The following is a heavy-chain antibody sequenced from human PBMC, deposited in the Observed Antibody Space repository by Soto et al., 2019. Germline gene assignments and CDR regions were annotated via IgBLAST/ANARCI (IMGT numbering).Heavy chain of an antibody. CDR2: IIPIFGTA. CDR1: GGTFSSYA. V-gene: IGHV1-69*01. J-gene: IGHJ4*02. D-gene: IGHD6-19*01. CDR3: ARDGAVLMYSSGWYYD. Sequence: QVQLVQSGAEVKKPGSSVKVSCKASGGTFSSYAISWVRQAPGQGLEWMGGIIPIFGTANYAQKFQGRVTITADESTRTAYMELSSLRSEDTAVYYCARDGAVLMYSSGWYYDWGQGTLVTVSS.